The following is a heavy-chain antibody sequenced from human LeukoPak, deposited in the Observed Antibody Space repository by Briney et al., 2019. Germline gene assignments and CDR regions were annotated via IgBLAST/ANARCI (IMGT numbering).Heavy chain of an antibody. CDR2: ISGSGGST. V-gene: IGHV3-23*01. CDR1: VFTFSSYA. Sequence: GGSLRLSCAASVFTFSSYAMSWVPQARGKGLEGVSTISGSGGSTYYADAVEGRFTISRDNSKNTLYLQMNSLRAEDTAVYYCAKDGRGYCSGGSCYDYWGQGTLVTVSS. J-gene: IGHJ4*02. CDR3: AKDGRGYCSGGSCYDY. D-gene: IGHD2-15*01.